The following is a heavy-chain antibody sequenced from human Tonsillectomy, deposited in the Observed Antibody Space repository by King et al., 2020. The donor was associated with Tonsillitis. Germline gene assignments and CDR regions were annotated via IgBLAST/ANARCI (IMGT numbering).Heavy chain of an antibody. D-gene: IGHD2-8*01. J-gene: IGHJ6*03. Sequence: QLVQSGAEVKKPGSSVKVACKASGGTFSDYAISLVRQAPGQGLELMGGGIPIFRRTADAQKFQGRFTITADEATRTDYMELCSLTSEDTAVYYCARDRRDCTNGVCSYSYYYYMDVWGTGTTVTVSS. CDR3: ARDRRDCTNGVCSYSYYYYMDV. CDR2: GIPIFRRT. CDR1: GGTFSDYA. V-gene: IGHV1-69*01.